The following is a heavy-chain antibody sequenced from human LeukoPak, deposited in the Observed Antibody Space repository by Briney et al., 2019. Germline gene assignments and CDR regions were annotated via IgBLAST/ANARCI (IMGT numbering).Heavy chain of an antibody. D-gene: IGHD3-10*01. V-gene: IGHV1-2*02. CDR3: ARDLSLWFGEFYYGMDV. CDR1: GYTFTGYY. J-gene: IGHJ6*02. CDR2: INPNRGGT. Sequence: GASVNVSCKASGYTFTGYYMHWVRQAPGQGLDWMGWINPNRGGTNYAQKFQGRVTMTRDTSISTAYMELSRLRSDDTAVYYCARDLSLWFGEFYYGMDVWGQGTTVTVSS.